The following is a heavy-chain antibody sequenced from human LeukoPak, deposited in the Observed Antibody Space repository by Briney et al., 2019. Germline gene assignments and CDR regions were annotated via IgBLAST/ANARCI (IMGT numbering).Heavy chain of an antibody. J-gene: IGHJ4*02. CDR2: ISYDGSNK. D-gene: IGHD5-12*01. CDR1: GLTISSYS. CDR3: AKLNSGYDSEFDY. Sequence: PGGSLRLSCTASGLTISSYSMNWVRQAPGKGLEGVAVISYDGSNKYYADSVKGRFAISRDNSKNTLYLQMNSLRAEDTAVYYCAKLNSGYDSEFDYWGQGTLVTVSS. V-gene: IGHV3-30*18.